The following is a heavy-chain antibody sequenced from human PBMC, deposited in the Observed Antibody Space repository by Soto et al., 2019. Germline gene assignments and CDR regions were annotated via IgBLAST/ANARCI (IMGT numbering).Heavy chain of an antibody. CDR1: GGSISSYY. J-gene: IGHJ4*02. Sequence: SDTLSLTGTVSGGSISSYYWSWIRRPPGKGLEWIGYIYYSGSTNYNPSLKSRVTISVDTSKNQFSLKLSSVTAADTAVYYCARASDDSSGYYYSFDYWGQGTLVTVSS. CDR3: ARASDDSSGYYYSFDY. D-gene: IGHD3-22*01. V-gene: IGHV4-59*07. CDR2: IYYSGST.